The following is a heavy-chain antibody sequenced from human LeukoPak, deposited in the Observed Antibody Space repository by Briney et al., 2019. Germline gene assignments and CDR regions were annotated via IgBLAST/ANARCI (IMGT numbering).Heavy chain of an antibody. V-gene: IGHV3-21*01. CDR2: ITTSSSYI. J-gene: IGHJ4*02. CDR3: ATWRLEMQPWGTSQM. D-gene: IGHD3-16*01. CDR1: GFTFSNYH. Sequence: PGGSLTLSCVASGFTFSNYHRNWIRQPPGKGLEWVSSITTSSSYIYYSYSVRGRFTISRDNAKSSLYLQMSNLRVEDTAVYFCATWRLEMQPWGTSQMWGQGTRVTVSS.